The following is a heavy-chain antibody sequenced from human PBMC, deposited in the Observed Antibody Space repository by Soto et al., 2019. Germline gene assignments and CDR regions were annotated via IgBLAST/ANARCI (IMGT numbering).Heavy chain of an antibody. D-gene: IGHD3-10*01. CDR1: GGTFSSYT. CDR3: ASRDYYGSGSYPPRFDP. J-gene: IGHJ5*02. CDR2: IIPILGIA. V-gene: IGHV1-69*02. Sequence: KPPASVKVSCKASGGTFSSYTISWVRQAPGQGLEWMGRIIPILGIANYAQKFQGRVTITADKSTSTAYMELSSLRSEDTAVYYCASRDYYGSGSYPPRFDPWGQGTLVTVSS.